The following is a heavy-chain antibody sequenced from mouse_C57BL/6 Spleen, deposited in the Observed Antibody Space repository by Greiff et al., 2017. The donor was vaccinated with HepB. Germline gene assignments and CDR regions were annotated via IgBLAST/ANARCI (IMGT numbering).Heavy chain of an antibody. Sequence: QVQLQQSGPELVKPGASVKISCKASGYAFSSSWMNWVKQRPGKGLEWIGRIYPGDGDTNYNGKFKGKATLTADKSSSTAYMQRSSLTSADSAVYFCAPGGFYFDYWGQGTTLTVSS. CDR2: IYPGDGDT. CDR1: GYAFSSSW. CDR3: APGGFYFDY. V-gene: IGHV1-82*01. J-gene: IGHJ2*01. D-gene: IGHD3-1*01.